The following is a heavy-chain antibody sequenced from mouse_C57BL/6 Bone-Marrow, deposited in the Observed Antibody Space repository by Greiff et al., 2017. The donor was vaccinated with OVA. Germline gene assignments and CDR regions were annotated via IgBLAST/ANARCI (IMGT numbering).Heavy chain of an antibody. D-gene: IGHD1-1*01. CDR3: ARLREGFYYFDY. Sequence: EVHLVESAGGLVQPGSSMKLSCTASGFTFSDYYMAWVRQVPEKGLEWVANINYDGSSTYYLDSLKSRFIISRDNAKNILYLQMSSLKSEDTATYYCARLREGFYYFDYWGQGTTLTVSS. CDR2: INYDGSST. J-gene: IGHJ2*01. CDR1: GFTFSDYY. V-gene: IGHV5-16*01.